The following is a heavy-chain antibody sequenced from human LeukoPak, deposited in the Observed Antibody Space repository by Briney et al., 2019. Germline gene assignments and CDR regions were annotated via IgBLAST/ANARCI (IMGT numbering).Heavy chain of an antibody. V-gene: IGHV3-30*18. D-gene: IGHD3-9*01. Sequence: GGSLRLSCAASGFSFSSYGMHWVRQAPGKGLEWVAVISYDGSNKYYADSVKGRFTISRDNSKNTLYLQMNSLRAEDTAVYYCAKSGETYYDILTGFPGGFDYWGQGTLVTVSS. CDR3: AKSGETYYDILTGFPGGFDY. CDR1: GFSFSSYG. J-gene: IGHJ4*02. CDR2: ISYDGSNK.